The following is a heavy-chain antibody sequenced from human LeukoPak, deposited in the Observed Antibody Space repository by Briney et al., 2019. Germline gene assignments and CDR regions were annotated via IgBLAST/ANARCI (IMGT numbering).Heavy chain of an antibody. Sequence: SETLSLTCTVSGGSISSYYWSWIRQPPGKGLEWIGYIYYSGSTNYNPSLKSRVTISVDTSKNQFSLKLSSVTAADTAVYYCARSYSYGTDYFDYWGQGTLVTVSS. CDR1: GGSISSYY. V-gene: IGHV4-59*01. CDR2: IYYSGST. D-gene: IGHD5-18*01. J-gene: IGHJ4*02. CDR3: ARSYSYGTDYFDY.